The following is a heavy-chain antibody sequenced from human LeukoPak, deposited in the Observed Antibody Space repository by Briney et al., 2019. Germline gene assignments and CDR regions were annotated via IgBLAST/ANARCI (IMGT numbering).Heavy chain of an antibody. J-gene: IGHJ4*02. CDR3: ARENYYLDY. D-gene: IGHD1-7*01. CDR1: GGSISSYY. V-gene: IGHV4-59*01. CDR2: IYYSGNT. Sequence: SETLSLTCTVSGGSISSYYWSWIQQPPRKGLEWIGYIYYSGNTNYNPSLKSRLTISLDTSKTQFSLKLSSVTAADTAVYYCARENYYLDYWGQGTLVTVSS.